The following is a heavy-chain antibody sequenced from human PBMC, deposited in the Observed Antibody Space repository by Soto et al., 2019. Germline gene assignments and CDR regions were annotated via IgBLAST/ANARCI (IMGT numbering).Heavy chain of an antibody. CDR1: GDSVSSNSAS. J-gene: IGHJ4*02. CDR2: TYYRSKWYN. V-gene: IGHV6-1*01. CDR3: AREKLELGFTFDY. Sequence: PSQTLSLTCAISGDSVSSNSASWNLIRQSPSRGLEWLGRTYYRSKWYNDYAVSVKSRITINPDTSKNQFSLQLNSVTPEDTAVYYCAREKLELGFTFDYWGQGTLVTVYS. D-gene: IGHD1-7*01.